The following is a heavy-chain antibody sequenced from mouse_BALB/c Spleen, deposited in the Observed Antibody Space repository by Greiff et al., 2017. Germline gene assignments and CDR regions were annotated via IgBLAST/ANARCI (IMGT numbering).Heavy chain of an antibody. D-gene: IGHD2-4*01. Sequence: QVQLQQSGPGLVAPSQSLSITCTVSGFSLTDYGVSWIRQPPGKGLEWLGVIWGGGSTYYNSALKSRLSISKDNSKSQVFLKMNSLQTDDTAMYYCAKQYDYDGYWYFDVWGAGTTVTVSS. CDR2: IWGGGST. CDR3: AKQYDYDGYWYFDV. CDR1: GFSLTDYG. J-gene: IGHJ1*01. V-gene: IGHV2-6-5*01.